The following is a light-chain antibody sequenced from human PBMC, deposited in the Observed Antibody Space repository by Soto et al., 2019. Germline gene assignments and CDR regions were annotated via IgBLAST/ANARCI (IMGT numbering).Light chain of an antibody. Sequence: DIVMTQSPLSLPVTPGEPASISCTSSQSLLNSNGNNYLDWYVQKPGQSPQLLIHLGSKRASGVPDRFSGSGSGTSFTLKISRVEAEDVGVYCMQPLRNPWTFGQGTKVEIK. J-gene: IGKJ1*01. V-gene: IGKV2-28*01. CDR1: QSLLNSNGNNY. CDR3: MQPLRNPWT. CDR2: LGS.